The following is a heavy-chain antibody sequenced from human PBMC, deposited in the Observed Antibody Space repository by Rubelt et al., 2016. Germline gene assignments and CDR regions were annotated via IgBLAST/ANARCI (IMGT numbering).Heavy chain of an antibody. Sequence: QVQLVESGGGLVKPGGSLRLSCAASGFTFSDYYMSWIRQAPGRGLEWVSYISTSGSVIYYADSVKGRFTISKNNSNNALYRQLNSLGVEETAVDYCAMEVLDSITEDARDVWGQGTMVTVSS. V-gene: IGHV3-11*04. CDR2: ISTSGSVI. J-gene: IGHJ3*01. D-gene: IGHD2-2*01. CDR1: GFTFSDYY. CDR3: AMEVLDSITEDARDV.